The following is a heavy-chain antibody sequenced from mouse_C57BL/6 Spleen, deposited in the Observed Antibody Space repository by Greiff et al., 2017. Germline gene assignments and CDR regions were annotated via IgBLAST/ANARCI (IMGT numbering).Heavy chain of an antibody. J-gene: IGHJ3*01. CDR2: IYPGDGDT. CDR1: GYAFSSYW. D-gene: IGHD2-4*01. CDR3: ARGDDYEFAY. V-gene: IGHV1-80*01. Sequence: LVESGAELVKPGASVKISCKASGYAFSSYWMNWVKQRPGTGLEWIGQIYPGDGDTNYNGKFKGKATLTADKSSSTAYMQLSSLTSEDSAVYFCARGDDYEFAYWGQGTLVTVSA.